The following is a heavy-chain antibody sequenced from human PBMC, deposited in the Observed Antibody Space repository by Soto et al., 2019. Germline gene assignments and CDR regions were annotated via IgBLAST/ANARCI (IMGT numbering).Heavy chain of an antibody. CDR1: GFTFSSYA. J-gene: IGHJ4*02. Sequence: LRLSCAASGFTFSSYAMSWVRQAPGKGLEWVSAISGSGGSTYYADSVKGRFTISRDNSKNTLYLQMNSLRAEDTAVYYCAIQLETYYDFWSGYLDYWGQGTLVTVS. CDR3: AIQLETYYDFWSGYLDY. D-gene: IGHD3-3*01. CDR2: ISGSGGST. V-gene: IGHV3-23*01.